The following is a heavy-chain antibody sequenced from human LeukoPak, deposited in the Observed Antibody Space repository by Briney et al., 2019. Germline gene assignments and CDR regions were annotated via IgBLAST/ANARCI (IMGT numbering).Heavy chain of an antibody. CDR1: GYTFTSYD. Sequence: GASVKVSCKASGYTFTSYDINWVRQATGQGLEWMGWMNADSGSTAFAQKFQGRVTLTRHTTTSTAYMELSSVRPDDTAVYYCARAAHYSYYYGMDVWGQGTTVTVSS. CDR2: MNADSGST. V-gene: IGHV1-8*01. CDR3: ARAAHYSYYYGMDV. J-gene: IGHJ6*02.